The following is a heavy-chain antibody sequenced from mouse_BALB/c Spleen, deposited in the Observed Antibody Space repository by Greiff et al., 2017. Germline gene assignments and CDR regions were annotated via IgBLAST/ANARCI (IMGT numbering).Heavy chain of an antibody. J-gene: IGHJ3*01. CDR3: ARKAY. V-gene: IGHV3-2*02. CDR1: GYSITSDYA. Sequence: VQLKESGPDLVKPSQSLSLTCTVTGYSITSDYAWNWIRQFPGNKLEWMGYISYSGSTSYNPSLKSRISITRDTSKNQFFLQLNSVTTEDTATYYCARKAYWGQGTLVTVSA. CDR2: ISYSGST.